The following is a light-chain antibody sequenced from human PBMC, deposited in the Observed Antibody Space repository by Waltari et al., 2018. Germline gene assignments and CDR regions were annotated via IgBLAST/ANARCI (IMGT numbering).Light chain of an antibody. J-gene: IGLJ2*01. Sequence: QSALTQPASVSGSPGQSITISCTGTNSAVGTYNLVSWYQHHPGKASKLIIYEVDKRPSGVSDRFSASKSGNTASLTISGLQADDEADYYCCSYTTTSAFVVFGGGTKLTVL. V-gene: IGLV2-23*02. CDR1: NSAVGTYNL. CDR3: CSYTTTSAFVV. CDR2: EVD.